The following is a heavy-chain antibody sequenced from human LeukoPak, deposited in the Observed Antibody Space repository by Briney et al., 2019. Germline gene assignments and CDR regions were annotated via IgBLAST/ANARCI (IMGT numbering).Heavy chain of an antibody. Sequence: GGSLRLSCVVSGFTFSTSAMSWVRQAPGKGLEWVSGISESGGSTYNADSVKGRFTISRDNSNSTLYLQMNSLRTEDTAVYYCARVVSSGWSLPLDYWGQGTLVTVSS. J-gene: IGHJ4*02. D-gene: IGHD6-19*01. CDR2: ISESGGST. CDR1: GFTFSTSA. V-gene: IGHV3-23*01. CDR3: ARVVSSGWSLPLDY.